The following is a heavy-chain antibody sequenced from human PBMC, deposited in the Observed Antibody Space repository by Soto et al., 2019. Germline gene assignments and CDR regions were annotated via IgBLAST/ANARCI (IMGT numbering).Heavy chain of an antibody. CDR1: GFSLSTSRVG. CDR2: IYWDDAK. CDR3: AHAYGGRSLY. Sequence: QITLKESGPTLVKPTQTLTLTCTFSGFSLSTSRVGVGWIRQPPGKALEWLAVIYWDDAKHYRPSLKSRLTITKDTSKNQVALTMTNMDPVDTATYYCAHAYGGRSLYWGQGTLVTVSS. V-gene: IGHV2-5*02. J-gene: IGHJ4*02. D-gene: IGHD1-26*01.